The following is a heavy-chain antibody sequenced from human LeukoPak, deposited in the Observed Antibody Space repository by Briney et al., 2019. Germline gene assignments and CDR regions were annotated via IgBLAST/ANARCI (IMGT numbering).Heavy chain of an antibody. CDR2: IKQDGSEK. CDR1: GFTFSSYW. Sequence: GGSLRLSCVVSGFTFSSYWMSWVRQAPGKGLEWVANIKQDGSEKYYVDSVKGRFTISRDNAKNSLYLQMNSLRAEDTAVYYCARSLTRFDYWGQGTLVTVSS. CDR3: ARSLTRFDY. J-gene: IGHJ4*02. V-gene: IGHV3-7*01.